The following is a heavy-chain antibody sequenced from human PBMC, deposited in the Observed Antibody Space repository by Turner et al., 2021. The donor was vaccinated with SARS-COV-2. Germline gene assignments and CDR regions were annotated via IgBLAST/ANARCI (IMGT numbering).Heavy chain of an antibody. D-gene: IGHD3-22*01. Sequence: QVQLVQSGAEVKKPGSSVKFSCKASGGTFSSYAISWVRQAPGQGLEWMGEIIPSLGIAKYEQKFQGRVTITADKSTSTAYMELSSLRSEDTAVYYCARVAFYYDSSGYYLDYWGQGTLVTVSS. CDR3: ARVAFYYDSSGYYLDY. J-gene: IGHJ4*02. CDR1: GGTFSSYA. V-gene: IGHV1-69*04. CDR2: IIPSLGIA.